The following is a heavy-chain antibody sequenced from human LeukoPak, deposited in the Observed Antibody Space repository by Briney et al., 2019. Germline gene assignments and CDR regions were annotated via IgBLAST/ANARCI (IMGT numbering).Heavy chain of an antibody. D-gene: IGHD5-12*01. V-gene: IGHV4-61*02. CDR1: SDSIRSGTYY. J-gene: IGHJ4*02. CDR2: IYTSGST. CDR3: ARGGGATRIDY. Sequence: SETLSLTCSVSSDSIRSGTYYWSWIRQPAGKGLEWIGCIYTSGSTSYNPSLKSRVTISVDTSKNQFSLKLTSVTAADTAVYYCARGGGATRIDYWGQGTLVTVSS.